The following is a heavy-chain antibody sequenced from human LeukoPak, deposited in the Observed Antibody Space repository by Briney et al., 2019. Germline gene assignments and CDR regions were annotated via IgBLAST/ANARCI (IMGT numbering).Heavy chain of an antibody. D-gene: IGHD5-12*01. CDR3: ARDRGYSGYDPGGFDY. V-gene: IGHV1-69*05. CDR1: GGTFSSYA. Sequence: ASVKVSCKASGGTFSSYAISWVRQAPGQGLEWMGRIIPIFGTANYAQKFQGRVTITTDESTSTAYMELRSLRSDDTAVYYCARDRGYSGYDPGGFDYWGQGTLVTVSS. CDR2: IIPIFGTA. J-gene: IGHJ4*02.